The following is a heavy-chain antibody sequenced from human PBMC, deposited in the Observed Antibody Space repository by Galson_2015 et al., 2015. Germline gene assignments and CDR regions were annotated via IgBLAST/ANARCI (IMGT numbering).Heavy chain of an antibody. D-gene: IGHD2-8*01. CDR2: IKSKTDGGTT. Sequence: SLRLSCAASGFTFSNAWMSWVRQAPGKGLEWVGRIKSKTDGGTTDYAAPVKGRFTISRDDSKNTLYLQMNSLKTEDTAVYYCTTDTIVPKYYYYGMDVWGQGTTVTVSS. J-gene: IGHJ6*02. CDR3: TTDTIVPKYYYYGMDV. CDR1: GFTFSNAW. V-gene: IGHV3-15*01.